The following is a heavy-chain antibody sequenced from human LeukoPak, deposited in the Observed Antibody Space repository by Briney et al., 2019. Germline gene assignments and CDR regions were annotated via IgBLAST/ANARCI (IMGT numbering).Heavy chain of an antibody. CDR2: TSSDLNVK. Sequence: GGSLRLSCAASGFTFRNYVIHWVRQAPGKGLEWVAVTSSDLNVKLYADSVKGRFTISRDNSRGTLYLQMNSLRPEDTAIYYCAREGYYGSGSPPSLYFDYWGQGTLVTVSS. CDR3: AREGYYGSGSPPSLYFDY. CDR1: GFTFRNYV. V-gene: IGHV3-30-3*01. D-gene: IGHD3-10*01. J-gene: IGHJ4*02.